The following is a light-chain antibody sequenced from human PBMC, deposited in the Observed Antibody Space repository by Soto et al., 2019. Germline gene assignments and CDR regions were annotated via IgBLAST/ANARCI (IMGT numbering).Light chain of an antibody. CDR1: AYNF. J-gene: IGLJ7*01. Sequence: QSALTQPPSVSGFPGQSVAISCTGAYNFVSWYQKHPGKALKLIIYDVNKWPPGIPDRFSGSKSGDTASLTISGLQAEDEADYYCCSYTSTFVVFGGGTQLTVL. CDR3: CSYTSTFVV. V-gene: IGLV2-11*01. CDR2: DVN.